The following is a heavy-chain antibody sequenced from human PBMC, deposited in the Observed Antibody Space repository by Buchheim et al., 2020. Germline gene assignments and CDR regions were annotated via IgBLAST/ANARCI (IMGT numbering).Heavy chain of an antibody. CDR3: AKVEYSSGWSFDY. D-gene: IGHD6-19*01. J-gene: IGHJ4*02. V-gene: IGHV3-30*18. CDR1: GFTFSSYG. Sequence: QVQLVESGGGVVQPGRSLRLSCAASGFTFSSYGMHWVRQAPGKGLEWVAVISYDGSNKYYADSVKGRFTISRDNSKNTLYLQMNSLRAEDTAVYYCAKVEYSSGWSFDYWGQGTL. CDR2: ISYDGSNK.